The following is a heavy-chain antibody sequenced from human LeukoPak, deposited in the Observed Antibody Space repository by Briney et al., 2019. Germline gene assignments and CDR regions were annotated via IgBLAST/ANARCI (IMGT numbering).Heavy chain of an antibody. D-gene: IGHD4-17*01. CDR3: ASLYGDSPDPFDY. CDR1: GYSISSGYY. J-gene: IGHJ4*02. Sequence: PSETLSLTCTVSGYSISSGYYWGWIQQPPEKGLEWIGSIYHSGSTYYNPSLKSRVTISVDTSKNQFSLKLSSVTAADTAVYYCASLYGDSPDPFDYWGQGTLVTVSS. CDR2: IYHSGST. V-gene: IGHV4-38-2*02.